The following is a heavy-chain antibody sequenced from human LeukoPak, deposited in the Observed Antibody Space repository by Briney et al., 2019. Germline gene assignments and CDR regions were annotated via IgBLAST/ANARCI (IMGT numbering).Heavy chain of an antibody. CDR1: GFTFSSYA. V-gene: IGHV3-23*01. J-gene: IGHJ6*03. D-gene: IGHD6-13*01. CDR3: AKDHPQSTSWYVIDYYYYYMDV. Sequence: PGGSLRLSCAASGFTFSSYAMSWVRQAPGKGLEWVSAISGSGGSTYYADSVKGRFTISRDNSKNTLYLQMNSLRAEDTAVYYCAKDHPQSTSWYVIDYYYYYMDVWGKGTTVTVSS. CDR2: ISGSGGST.